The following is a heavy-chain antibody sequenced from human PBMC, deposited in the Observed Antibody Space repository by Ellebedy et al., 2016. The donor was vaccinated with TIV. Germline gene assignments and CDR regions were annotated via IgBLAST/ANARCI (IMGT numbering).Heavy chain of an antibody. CDR1: GGSISSYY. Sequence: GSLRLSCTVSGGSISSYYWSWIRQPPGKGLEWIGYIYYSGSTNYNPSLKSRVTISVDTSKNQFSLKLSSVTAADTAVYYCARASPRFSGSYYLIIDYWGQGTLVTVSS. J-gene: IGHJ4*02. CDR2: IYYSGST. D-gene: IGHD1-26*01. V-gene: IGHV4-59*01. CDR3: ARASPRFSGSYYLIIDY.